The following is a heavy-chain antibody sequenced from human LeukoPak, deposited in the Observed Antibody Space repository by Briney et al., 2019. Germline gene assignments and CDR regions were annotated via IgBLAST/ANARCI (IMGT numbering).Heavy chain of an antibody. V-gene: IGHV4-34*01. CDR2: INHSGST. CDR1: GGSFSGYY. CDR3: ARLGVARSLYYYYYMDV. D-gene: IGHD2-15*01. J-gene: IGHJ6*03. Sequence: SETLSLTCAVYGGSFSGYYWSWIRQPPGKGLEWIGEINHSGSTNYNPSLKSRVTIPVDMSKNQFSLKLSSVTAADTAVYYCARLGVARSLYYYYYMDVWGKGTTVTVSS.